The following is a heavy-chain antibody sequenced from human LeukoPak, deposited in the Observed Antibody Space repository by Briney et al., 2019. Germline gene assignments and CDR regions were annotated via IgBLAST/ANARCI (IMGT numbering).Heavy chain of an antibody. CDR2: ISYSGGTK. Sequence: QPGRSLRLSCATSGFIFSGSPMHWVRQAPGKGLEWVALISYSGGTKYYADSVKGRFTISGDNSKNTLYLQMNSLRPEDTAVYYCVGSSWMQLFFPLDYWGQGTLVTVSS. D-gene: IGHD5-18*01. CDR1: GFIFSGSP. CDR3: VGSSWMQLFFPLDY. V-gene: IGHV3-30*04. J-gene: IGHJ4*02.